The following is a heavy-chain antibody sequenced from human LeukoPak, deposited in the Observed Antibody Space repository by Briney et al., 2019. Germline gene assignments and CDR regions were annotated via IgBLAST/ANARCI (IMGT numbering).Heavy chain of an antibody. J-gene: IGHJ4*02. Sequence: PSETLCLTCDVSGVSFSTYYWSWIRQSQERGLEWIGEVNHSGHTNLNPSLKSRVTISVDTSKNQFSLKLSSLTAADTAVYYCARQLYGSDYWGQGTLVTVSS. CDR3: ARQLYGSDY. D-gene: IGHD4-17*01. CDR2: VNHSGHT. V-gene: IGHV4-34*01. CDR1: GVSFSTYY.